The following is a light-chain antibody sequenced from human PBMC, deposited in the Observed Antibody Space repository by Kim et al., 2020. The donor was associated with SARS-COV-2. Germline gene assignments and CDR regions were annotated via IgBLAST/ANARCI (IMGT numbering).Light chain of an antibody. Sequence: EIVLTQSPATLSLSPGERATLSCRASQSVSSYLAWYQQKPGQAPRLLIYDASNRATGIPARFSGSGSGTDFTLTISSLEPEDFAVYYCQQRSNRMYTFGQGTKLEI. V-gene: IGKV3-11*01. CDR1: QSVSSY. CDR3: QQRSNRMYT. J-gene: IGKJ2*01. CDR2: DAS.